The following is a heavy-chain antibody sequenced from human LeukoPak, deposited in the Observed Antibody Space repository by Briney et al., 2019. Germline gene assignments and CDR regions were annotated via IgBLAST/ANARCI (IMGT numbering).Heavy chain of an antibody. V-gene: IGHV3-21*01. CDR3: ATLDGEYCSGGSCYWFDP. D-gene: IGHD2-15*01. CDR2: ISSSSSYI. Sequence: GGSLRLSCAASGFTFSSYSMNWVRQAPGKGLEWVSSISSSSSYIYYADSVKGRFTISRDNAKNSLYLKMNSLRAEDTAVYYCATLDGEYCSGGSCYWFDPWGQGTLVTVSS. J-gene: IGHJ5*02. CDR1: GFTFSSYS.